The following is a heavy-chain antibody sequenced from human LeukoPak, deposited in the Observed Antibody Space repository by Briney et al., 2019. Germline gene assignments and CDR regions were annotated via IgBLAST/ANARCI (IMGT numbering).Heavy chain of an antibody. CDR3: AITSGYCSGGSCYSDPNFDY. CDR2: INPNSGGT. Sequence: ASVKVSCKASGYTFTGYYMHWVRQAPGQGLEWMGWINPNSGGTNYAQKFQGRVTMTRDTSISTAYMELSRLRSDDTAVYYCAITSGYCSGGSCYSDPNFDYWGQGTLVTVSS. J-gene: IGHJ4*02. CDR1: GYTFTGYY. D-gene: IGHD2-15*01. V-gene: IGHV1-2*02.